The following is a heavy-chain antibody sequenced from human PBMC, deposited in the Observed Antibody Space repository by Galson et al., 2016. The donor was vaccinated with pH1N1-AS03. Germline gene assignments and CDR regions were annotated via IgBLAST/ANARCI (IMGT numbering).Heavy chain of an antibody. Sequence: SLRLSCAASGFTFSSHGMHWVRQTPGKGLEWVAVIWHDGSEKYYADSVKGRFTISRDNSKNTLYLQMNSLRAEDTAVYYCARDRHYYDYIWGTYRYYCYFDLWGRGTLVTVSS. CDR2: IWHDGSEK. V-gene: IGHV3-33*01. J-gene: IGHJ2*01. D-gene: IGHD3-16*02. CDR1: GFTFSSHG. CDR3: ARDRHYYDYIWGTYRYYCYFDL.